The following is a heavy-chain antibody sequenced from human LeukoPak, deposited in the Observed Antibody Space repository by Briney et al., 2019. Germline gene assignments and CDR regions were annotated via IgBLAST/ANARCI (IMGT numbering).Heavy chain of an antibody. CDR1: VGTFSSYA. CDR2: IIPILGIA. Sequence: SVKVSCKASVGTFSSYAISWVRQAPGQGLEWMGRIIPILGIANYAQKFQGRVTITADKSTSTAYMELSSLRSEDTAVYYCARECSPALSGYDFDYWGQGTLVTVSS. J-gene: IGHJ4*02. CDR3: ARECSPALSGYDFDY. D-gene: IGHD5-12*01. V-gene: IGHV1-69*04.